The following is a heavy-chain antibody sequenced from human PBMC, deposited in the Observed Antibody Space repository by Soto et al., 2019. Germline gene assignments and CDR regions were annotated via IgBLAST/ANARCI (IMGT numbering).Heavy chain of an antibody. J-gene: IGHJ4*02. D-gene: IGHD4-17*01. V-gene: IGHV3-30-3*01. CDR2: ISYDGSNK. CDR1: GFTFSSYA. CDR3: ARVADYGGNLNDY. Sequence: GGSLRLSCAASGFTFSSYAMHWVRQAPGKGLEWVAVISYDGSNKYYADSVKGRFTISRDNSKNTLYLQMNSLRAEDTAVYYCARVADYGGNLNDYWGQGTLVTVSS.